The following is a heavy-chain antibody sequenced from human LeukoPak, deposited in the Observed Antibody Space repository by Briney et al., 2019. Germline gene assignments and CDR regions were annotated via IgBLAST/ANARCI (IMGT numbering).Heavy chain of an antibody. J-gene: IGHJ3*02. CDR1: GYTLTELS. Sequence: APVKASCKLSGYTLTELSMHWVRRAPGKGLKWRGGFDPEDAETIYAKKFQGRVAMTEDTSTDTAYMELSSLRSEDTAVYYCATEDSGSYYGAFAFDIWGQGTMVTVSS. CDR3: ATEDSGSYYGAFAFDI. V-gene: IGHV1-24*01. D-gene: IGHD1-26*01. CDR2: FDPEDAET.